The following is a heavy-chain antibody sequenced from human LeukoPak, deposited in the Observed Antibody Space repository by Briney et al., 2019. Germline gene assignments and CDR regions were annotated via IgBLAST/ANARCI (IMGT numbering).Heavy chain of an antibody. J-gene: IGHJ4*02. D-gene: IGHD6-13*01. CDR3: ARVGSIAAAGTPDY. CDR2: IYPNGNT. V-gene: IGHV3-66*01. Sequence: GGSLRLSCAASGFTFSSHWMHWVRQAPGMGLEWVSTIYPNGNTFYTDSVKGRFTISRDNSKNTLDLQMSSLRAEDTAVYYCARVGSIAAAGTPDYWGQGTLVTVSS. CDR1: GFTFSSHW.